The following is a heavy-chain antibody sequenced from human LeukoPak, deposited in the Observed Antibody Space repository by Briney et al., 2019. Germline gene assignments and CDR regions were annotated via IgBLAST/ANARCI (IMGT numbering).Heavy chain of an antibody. V-gene: IGHV3-64*01. CDR2: ISSNGGST. Sequence: PGGSLRLSCAASGFTFSSYAMHWVRQAPGKGLEYVSAISSNGGSTYYANSVKGRFTISRDNSKNTLYLQMGSLRAEDMAVYYCARGYCSGGSCYPFDYWGQGTLVTVSS. J-gene: IGHJ4*02. CDR1: GFTFSSYA. CDR3: ARGYCSGGSCYPFDY. D-gene: IGHD2-15*01.